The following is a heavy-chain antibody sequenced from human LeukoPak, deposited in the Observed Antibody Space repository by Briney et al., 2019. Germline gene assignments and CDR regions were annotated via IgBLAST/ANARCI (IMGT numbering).Heavy chain of an antibody. Sequence: SVKVSCKASGGTFSSYAISWVRQAPGQGLEWMGRIIPIFGTANYAQKFQGRVTITTDESTSTAYMELSSVSSEDPAVYYCARDLHIWNGGGYFDYWGQGTLVTVSS. CDR1: GGTFSSYA. J-gene: IGHJ4*02. D-gene: IGHD1-20*01. V-gene: IGHV1-69*05. CDR2: IIPIFGTA. CDR3: ARDLHIWNGGGYFDY.